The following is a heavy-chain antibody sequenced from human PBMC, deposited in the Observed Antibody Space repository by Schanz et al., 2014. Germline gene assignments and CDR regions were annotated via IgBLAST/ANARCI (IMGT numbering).Heavy chain of an antibody. J-gene: IGHJ4*02. CDR2: INSGGDST. CDR1: GFTFISSA. V-gene: IGHV3-23*04. D-gene: IGHD2-15*01. CDR3: AKDIGGAVAAPVYDF. Sequence: EVQLVESGGGLVQPGGSLRLSCAASGFTFISSAMSWVRQAPGKGLEWVSAINSGGDSTYYADSVKSRFTISRDNSKNTVFLQMSSLRADDTALYYCAKDIGGAVAAPVYDFWGQGTLVTVSS.